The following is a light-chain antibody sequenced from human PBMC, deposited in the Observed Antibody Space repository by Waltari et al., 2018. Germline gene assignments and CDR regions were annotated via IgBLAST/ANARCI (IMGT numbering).Light chain of an antibody. CDR1: QNVGNN. V-gene: IGKV3-15*01. J-gene: IGKJ1*01. Sequence: EVVMTQSPATLSVSPGERATLSCRASQNVGNNLAWYQQKPAQAPRLLLSGASARANGIPARFTGSGSETQFTLTISSLQSEDFALYYCQQSNNWPWTFGQGTKVEIK. CDR2: GAS. CDR3: QQSNNWPWT.